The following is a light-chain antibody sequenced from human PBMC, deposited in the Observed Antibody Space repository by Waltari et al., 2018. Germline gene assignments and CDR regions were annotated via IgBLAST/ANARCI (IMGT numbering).Light chain of an antibody. CDR1: SSDVGGYNY. J-gene: IGLJ3*02. V-gene: IGLV2-14*01. CDR2: GVS. CDR3: SSYTSSRV. Sequence: QSALTQPASVSGSPGQSITISCTGTSSDVGGYNYVSWYQQHPGKAPKLMIYGVSKRPSGVSNRFSGSKSGNTASLTISGLQAEDEAYYYCSSYTSSRVFGGGTKLTVL.